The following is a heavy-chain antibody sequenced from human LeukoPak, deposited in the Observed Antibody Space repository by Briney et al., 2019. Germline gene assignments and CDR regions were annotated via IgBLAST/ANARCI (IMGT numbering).Heavy chain of an antibody. D-gene: IGHD6-13*01. Sequence: GGSLRLSCAASGFTFSSYSMNWVRQAPGKGLEWVSSISSSSSYIYYADSVKGRFTISRDNAKNSLYLQMNSLRAEDTAVYYCARRVSIAAAGYYYYMDVWGKGTTVTVSS. CDR2: ISSSSSYI. CDR1: GFTFSSYS. V-gene: IGHV3-21*01. J-gene: IGHJ6*03. CDR3: ARRVSIAAAGYYYYMDV.